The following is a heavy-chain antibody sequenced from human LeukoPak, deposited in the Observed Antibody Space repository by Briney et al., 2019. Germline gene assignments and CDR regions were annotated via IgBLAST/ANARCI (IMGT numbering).Heavy chain of an antibody. CDR1: GYTFTAYY. V-gene: IGHV1-2*02. D-gene: IGHD3-22*01. Sequence: ASVKVSCKASGYTFTAYYMHWVRQAPGQGLEWMGWINPNSGGTNYAQKFQGRVAMTRDTSISTAYMELSRLRSDDTAVYYCARDYYDSSGFGTFDIWGQGTMVTVSS. CDR2: INPNSGGT. CDR3: ARDYYDSSGFGTFDI. J-gene: IGHJ3*02.